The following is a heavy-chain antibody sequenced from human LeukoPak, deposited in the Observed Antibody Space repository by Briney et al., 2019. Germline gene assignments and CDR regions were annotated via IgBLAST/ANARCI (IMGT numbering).Heavy chain of an antibody. V-gene: IGHV3-21*01. CDR1: GCTFSSYS. J-gene: IGHJ4*02. Sequence: GGSLRLSCAASGCTFSSYSMNWVRQAPGKGLEWVSSISSSSSYIYYADSVKGRFTISRDNAKDSLYLQMNSLRAEDTAVYYCAREVTTVVTRFFDYWGQGTLVTVSS. CDR3: AREVTTVVTRFFDY. CDR2: ISSSSSYI. D-gene: IGHD4-23*01.